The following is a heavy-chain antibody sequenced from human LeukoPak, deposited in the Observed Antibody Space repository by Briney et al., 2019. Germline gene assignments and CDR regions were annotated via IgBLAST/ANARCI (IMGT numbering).Heavy chain of an antibody. J-gene: IGHJ4*02. D-gene: IGHD1-26*01. V-gene: IGHV4-59*01. CDR1: GGSISSYY. CDR2: IYYSGST. Sequence: SETLSLTCTVSGGSISSYYWSWIRQPAGKGLEWIGYIYYSGSTNYNPSLKSRVTISVDTSKNQFSLKLSSVTAADTAAYYCARAEWELGGGLFDYWGQGTLVTVSS. CDR3: ARAEWELGGGLFDY.